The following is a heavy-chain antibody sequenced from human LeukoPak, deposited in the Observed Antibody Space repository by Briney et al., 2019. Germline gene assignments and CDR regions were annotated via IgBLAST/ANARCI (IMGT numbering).Heavy chain of an antibody. D-gene: IGHD2-15*01. CDR1: GFTFSSYG. Sequence: PGGSLRLSCAASGFTFSSYGMHWVRQAPGKGLEWVAVIWCDGSNKYYADSVKGRFTISRDNSKNTLYLQMNSLRAEDTAVYYCARDMEGYCSGGSCYMYFWGQGTLVTVSS. CDR3: ARDMEGYCSGGSCYMYF. V-gene: IGHV3-33*01. J-gene: IGHJ4*02. CDR2: IWCDGSNK.